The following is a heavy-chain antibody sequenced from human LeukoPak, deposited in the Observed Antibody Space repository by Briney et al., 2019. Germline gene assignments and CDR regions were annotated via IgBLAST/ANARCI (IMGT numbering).Heavy chain of an antibody. CDR2: ISAYNGNT. J-gene: IGHJ5*02. D-gene: IGHD2-2*01. Sequence: ASVKVSCKASGYTFTSYGISWVRQAPGQGLEWMGWISAYNGNTNYAQKLQGRVTMTTDTSTSTAYMKLRSLRSDDTAVYYCARDLKDIVVVPAADNWFDPWGQGTLVTVSS. V-gene: IGHV1-18*01. CDR3: ARDLKDIVVVPAADNWFDP. CDR1: GYTFTSYG.